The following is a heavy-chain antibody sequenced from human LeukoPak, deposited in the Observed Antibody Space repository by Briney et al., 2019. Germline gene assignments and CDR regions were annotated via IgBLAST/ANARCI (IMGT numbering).Heavy chain of an antibody. D-gene: IGHD2/OR15-2a*01. CDR3: ARLLSPGWFDP. Sequence: PSETVSLTCTVSGGSISSYYWSWIRQPPGKGLEWIGYIYYSGSTNYKSSLKSRVTISVDTSKNQFSLNLRSLTAADTAVYYCARLLSPGWFDPWGQGTLVTVSS. J-gene: IGHJ5*02. CDR2: IYYSGST. CDR1: GGSISSYY. V-gene: IGHV4-59*08.